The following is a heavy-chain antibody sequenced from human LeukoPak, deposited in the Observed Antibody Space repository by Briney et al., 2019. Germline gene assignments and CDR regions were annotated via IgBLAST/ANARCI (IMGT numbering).Heavy chain of an antibody. CDR2: INPNSGGT. CDR3: ARELVVVPAAMFHYYYGMDV. Sequence: ASVKVSCKASGYTFTGYYMYWVRQAPGQGLEWMGWINPNSGGTNYAQKFQGRVTMTRDTSISTAYMELSRLRSDDTAVYYCARELVVVPAAMFHYYYGMDVWGQGTTVTVSS. CDR1: GYTFTGYY. J-gene: IGHJ6*02. D-gene: IGHD2-2*01. V-gene: IGHV1-2*02.